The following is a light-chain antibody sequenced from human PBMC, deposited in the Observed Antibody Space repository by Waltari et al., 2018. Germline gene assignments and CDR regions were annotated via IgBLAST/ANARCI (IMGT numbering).Light chain of an antibody. CDR3: GTWDNALSAV. J-gene: IGLJ2*01. CDR2: GNA. Sequence: QSVLTQPPSVSAAPGQKVTISCSGTTSNIGNNYVSWYQQFPGAAPKVLIYGNARRASGIPDRFSGSKSGTPATLDIIDLQPGDEADYYCGTWDNALSAVFGGGTKVTVL. V-gene: IGLV1-51*02. CDR1: TSNIGNNY.